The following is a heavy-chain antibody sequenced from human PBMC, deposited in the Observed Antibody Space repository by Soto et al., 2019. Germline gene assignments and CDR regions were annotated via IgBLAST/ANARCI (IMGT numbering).Heavy chain of an antibody. J-gene: IGHJ4*02. Sequence: EVQLVESGGGLVKPGGSLRLSCAASGFTFTNAWMNWVRQAPGKGLEWVAHIKSTTDGGTTDYAAPVKGRFSISRDDSKNTLYLQMNSLKTAATAVYFCTADHGTSWNAYWGQGTLVTVSS. V-gene: IGHV3-15*07. CDR1: GFTFTNAW. D-gene: IGHD1-1*01. CDR3: TADHGTSWNAY. CDR2: IKSTTDGGTT.